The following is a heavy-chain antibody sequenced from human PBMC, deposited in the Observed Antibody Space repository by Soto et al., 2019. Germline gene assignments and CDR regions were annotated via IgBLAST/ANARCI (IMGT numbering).Heavy chain of an antibody. CDR3: ARQEYDYIWGSPDAFDI. V-gene: IGHV4-39*01. Sequence: SETLSLTCTVSGGSISSSSYYWGWIRQPPGKGLEWIGSIYYSGSTYYNPSLKSRVTISVDTSKNQFSLKLSSVTAADTAVYYCARQEYDYIWGSPDAFDIWGQGTMVTVSS. J-gene: IGHJ3*02. CDR2: IYYSGST. CDR1: GGSISSSSYY. D-gene: IGHD3-16*01.